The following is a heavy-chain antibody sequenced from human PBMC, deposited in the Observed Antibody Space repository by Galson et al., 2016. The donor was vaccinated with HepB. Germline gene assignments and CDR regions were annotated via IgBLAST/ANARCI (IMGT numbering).Heavy chain of an antibody. D-gene: IGHD3-9*01. CDR3: STDDWVTF. CDR2: IKSAIDGGSA. CDR1: GFTFDDYV. V-gene: IGHV3-15*01. Sequence: SLRLSCAASGFTFDDYVMHWVRQAPGKGLEWIGRIKSAIDGGSADYAAPVKGRFTISRDDSRNTVYLQMKSLKTEDTAVYYCSTDDWVTFWGQGSLVSVSS. J-gene: IGHJ4*02.